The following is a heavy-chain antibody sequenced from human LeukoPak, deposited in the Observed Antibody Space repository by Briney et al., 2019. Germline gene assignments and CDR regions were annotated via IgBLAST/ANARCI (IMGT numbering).Heavy chain of an antibody. D-gene: IGHD3-22*01. CDR3: ARGLGTYDSSDLTWPMISF. CDR2: ISAYNGNT. J-gene: IGHJ4*02. Sequence: ASVKVSCKASGYTFTSYGISWVRQAPGQGLEWMGWISAYNGNTNYAQKLQGRVTMTTDTSTGTAYMELRSLRSEDTAVYYCARGLGTYDSSDLTWPMISFWGQGTLVTVSS. V-gene: IGHV1-18*01. CDR1: GYTFTSYG.